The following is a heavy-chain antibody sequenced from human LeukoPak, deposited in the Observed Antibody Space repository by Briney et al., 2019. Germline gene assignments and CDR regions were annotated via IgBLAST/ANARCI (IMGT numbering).Heavy chain of an antibody. CDR1: GYSISNGYY. Sequence: ETLSLTCTVSGYSISNGYYWGWIRQPPGKGLEWVSTISGSGGSTYYADSVKGRFTISRDNSKNTLYLQMNSLRAEDTAVYYCAKDGGGYDTSGYYYGDYWGQGTLVTVSS. V-gene: IGHV3-23*01. CDR3: AKDGGGYDTSGYYYGDY. D-gene: IGHD3-22*01. J-gene: IGHJ4*02. CDR2: ISGSGGST.